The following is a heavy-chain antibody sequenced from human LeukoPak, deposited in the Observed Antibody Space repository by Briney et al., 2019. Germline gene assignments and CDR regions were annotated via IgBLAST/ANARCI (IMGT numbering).Heavy chain of an antibody. CDR2: IYTSGST. Sequence: SETLSLTCTVSGSTSGYYWSWIRHPPGKGLEWTGYIYTSGSTNNNPSLESRVTISVDTSKNQFSLDLSSVTAADTAVYYCARQKCTSTSCLTKNAFDIWGQGTMVTLSS. CDR3: ARQKCTSTSCLTKNAFDI. CDR1: GSTSGYY. J-gene: IGHJ3*02. D-gene: IGHD2-2*01. V-gene: IGHV4-4*09.